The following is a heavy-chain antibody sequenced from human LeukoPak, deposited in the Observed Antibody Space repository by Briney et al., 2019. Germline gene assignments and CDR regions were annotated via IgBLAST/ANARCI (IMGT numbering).Heavy chain of an antibody. CDR1: GGSISSYY. CDR3: ARLIVQAIDYVWGSYRYMFDY. V-gene: IGHV4-34*01. D-gene: IGHD3-16*02. CDR2: INHSGST. J-gene: IGHJ4*02. Sequence: ASETLSLTCTVSGGSISSYYWSWIRQPPGKGLEWIGEINHSGSTNYNPSLKSRVTISVDTSKNQFSLKLSSVTAADTAVYYCARLIVQAIDYVWGSYRYMFDYWGQGTLVTVSS.